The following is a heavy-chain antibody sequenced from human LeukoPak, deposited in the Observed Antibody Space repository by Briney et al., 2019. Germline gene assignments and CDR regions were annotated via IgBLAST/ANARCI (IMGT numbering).Heavy chain of an antibody. CDR1: GGSFSGYY. CDR2: INHSGST. Sequence: SETLSLTCAVYGGSFSGYYWSWIRQPPGKGLEWIGEINHSGSTNYNPSLKSRVTISVDTSKNQFSLKLSSVTAADTAVYYCARRDSYCSSTSCYRGRGYFDYWGQGTLVTVSS. J-gene: IGHJ4*02. V-gene: IGHV4-34*01. CDR3: ARRDSYCSSTSCYRGRGYFDY. D-gene: IGHD2-2*01.